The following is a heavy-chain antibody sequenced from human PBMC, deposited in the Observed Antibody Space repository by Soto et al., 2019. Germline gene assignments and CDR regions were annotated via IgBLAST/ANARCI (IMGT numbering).Heavy chain of an antibody. CDR2: INPNSGGT. V-gene: IGHV1-2*04. D-gene: IGHD6-13*01. J-gene: IGHJ4*02. Sequence: ASVKVSCKASGYTFTGYYMHWVRQAPGQGLEWMGWINPNSGGTNYAQKFQGWVTMTRDTSISTAYMELSRLRSDDTAVYYCARAGRAAAGTYDYWGQGTLVTVSS. CDR3: ARAGRAAAGTYDY. CDR1: GYTFTGYY.